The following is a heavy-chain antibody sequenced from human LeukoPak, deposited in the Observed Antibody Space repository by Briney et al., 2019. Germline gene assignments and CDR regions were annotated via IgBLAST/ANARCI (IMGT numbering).Heavy chain of an antibody. D-gene: IGHD2-15*01. V-gene: IGHV1-69*04. J-gene: IGHJ6*03. CDR2: IIPLLGIA. CDR1: WGTLSSYA. CDR3: ARAYCSGGSCLAYYYYMDV. Sequence: KGSFQAFWGTLSSYAISWGGPAPGQRVWWVGRIIPLLGIANYAQKFQGRVTITADKSTSTAYMELSSLRSDDTAVYYCARAYCSGGSCLAYYYYMDVWGKGTTVTVSS.